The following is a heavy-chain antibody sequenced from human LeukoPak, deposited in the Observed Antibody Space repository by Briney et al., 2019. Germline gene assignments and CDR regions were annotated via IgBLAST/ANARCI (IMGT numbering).Heavy chain of an antibody. V-gene: IGHV3-23*01. CDR3: AKADYGDYD. CDR2: ISGSGGSI. CDR1: GFTFSRYA. Sequence: GGSLRLSCAVSGFTFSRYAMSWVPQAPGKGLEWVSGISGSGGSIYYADSVKGRFTICRDNSKNTLYLQMNSLRAEDTAVYYCAKADYGDYDWGQGTLVTVSS. D-gene: IGHD4-17*01. J-gene: IGHJ4*02.